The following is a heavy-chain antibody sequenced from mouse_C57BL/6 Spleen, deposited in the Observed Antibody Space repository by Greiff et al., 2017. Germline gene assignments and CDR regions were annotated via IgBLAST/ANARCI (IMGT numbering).Heavy chain of an antibody. V-gene: IGHV2-5*01. J-gene: IGHJ1*03. CDR1: GFSFTSYG. Sequence: VQLQQSGPGLVQPSQCLSITCTVSGFSFTSYGVHWVRQSPGKGLEWLGVIWRGGSTDYNAAFMSRLSITKDNSKSQVYYKMNSLQADDTAIYYCAKNEGYPYWYFDVWGTGTTVTVSS. CDR3: AKNEGYPYWYFDV. CDR2: IWRGGST. D-gene: IGHD2-3*01.